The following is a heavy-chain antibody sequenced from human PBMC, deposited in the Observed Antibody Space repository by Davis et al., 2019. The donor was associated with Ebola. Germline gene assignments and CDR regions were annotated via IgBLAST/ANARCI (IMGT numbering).Heavy chain of an antibody. J-gene: IGHJ5*02. CDR1: GDSVSSNSAA. V-gene: IGHV6-1*01. CDR3: ARAIGGRGGWFDP. D-gene: IGHD3-16*01. CDR2: TYYRSKWYN. Sequence: SQTLSLTCAISGDSVSSNSAAWNWIRQPPSRGLEWLGRTYYRSKWYNDYAVSVKSRITINPDTSKNQFSLQLNSVTPEDTAVYYCARAIGGRGGWFDPWGQGTLVTVSS.